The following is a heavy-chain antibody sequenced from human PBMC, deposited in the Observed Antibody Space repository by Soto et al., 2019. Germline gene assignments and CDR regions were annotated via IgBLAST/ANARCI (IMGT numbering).Heavy chain of an antibody. V-gene: IGHV4-4*02. J-gene: IGHJ5*02. Sequence: PSETLSLTCGVSGGTVASSHWWSLVRQSPSRGLEWIGNVYHTGDTNFNPSLQSRVTFSVDKSNNQFSLRLTSLTAADTAVYFCAREIVTAGGNNYFDPWGPGTLVTVSS. D-gene: IGHD2-21*02. CDR1: GGTVASSHW. CDR2: VYHTGDT. CDR3: AREIVTAGGNNYFDP.